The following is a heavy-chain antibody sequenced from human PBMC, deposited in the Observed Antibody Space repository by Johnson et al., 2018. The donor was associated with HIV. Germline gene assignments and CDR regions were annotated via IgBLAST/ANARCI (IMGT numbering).Heavy chain of an antibody. CDR3: AISPEYSSSWFGAFDI. D-gene: IGHD6-13*01. V-gene: IGHV3-13*01. CDR2: IGTAGDT. J-gene: IGHJ3*02. CDR1: GFTFSSYD. Sequence: VQLVESGGGLVQPGGSLRLSCAASGFTFSSYDMHWVRQATGKGLEWVSAIGTAGDTYYPGSVKGRFTISRDNSKNTLYLQMNSLRAEDTAVYYCAISPEYSSSWFGAFDIWGQGTMVTVSS.